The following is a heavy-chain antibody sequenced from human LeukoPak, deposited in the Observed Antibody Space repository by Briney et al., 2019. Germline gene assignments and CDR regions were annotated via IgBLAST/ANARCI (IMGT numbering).Heavy chain of an antibody. J-gene: IGHJ4*02. CDR3: ARGKADYSSSWYWY. CDR1: GFIFSDYE. CDR2: IGRSGSGI. Sequence: GGSLRLSCAASGFIFSDYEMDWVRQVPGKGLEWLSYIGRSGSGIHYADSVKGRFTISRDNAENSLYLQMNSLRAEDTAVYYCARGKADYSSSWYWYWGQGTLVTVSS. D-gene: IGHD6-13*01. V-gene: IGHV3-48*03.